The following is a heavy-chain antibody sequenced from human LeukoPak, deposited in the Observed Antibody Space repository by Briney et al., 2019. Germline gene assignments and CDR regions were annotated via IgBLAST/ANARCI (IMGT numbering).Heavy chain of an antibody. CDR2: IYSGGST. CDR1: GFTVSSNY. CDR3: ARALDSRPY. J-gene: IGHJ4*02. V-gene: IGHV3-66*01. D-gene: IGHD3-22*01. Sequence: GGSLRLSRAASGFTVSSNYMSWVRQAPGKGLEWVSVIYSGGSTYYADSVKGRFTISRDNSKNTLYLQMNSLRAEDTAVYYCARALDSRPYWGQGTLVTVSS.